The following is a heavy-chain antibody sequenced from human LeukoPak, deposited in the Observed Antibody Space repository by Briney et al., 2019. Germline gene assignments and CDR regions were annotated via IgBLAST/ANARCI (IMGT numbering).Heavy chain of an antibody. J-gene: IGHJ4*02. CDR3: ARGGKITMVRGPTVPFDY. Sequence: SETLSLTCTVSGGSISSGGYYWSWIRQPPGKGLEWIGYIYHSGSTYYNPSLKSRVTISVDRSKNQFSLKLSSVTAADTAVYYCARGGKITMVRGPTVPFDYWGQGTLVTVSS. CDR2: IYHSGST. V-gene: IGHV4-30-2*01. D-gene: IGHD3-10*01. CDR1: GGSISSGGYY.